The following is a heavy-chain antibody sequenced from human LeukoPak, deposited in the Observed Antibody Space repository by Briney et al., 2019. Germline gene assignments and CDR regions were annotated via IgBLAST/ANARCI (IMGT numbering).Heavy chain of an antibody. V-gene: IGHV4-4*07. CDR1: GGSISSYY. CDR3: ARGIVVVPAAMKGNWFDP. D-gene: IGHD2-2*01. J-gene: IGHJ5*02. Sequence: PSETLSLTCTVSGGSISSYYWSWIRQPPGKGLEWIGRIYTSGSTNYNPSLKSRVTISVDTSKNQFSLKLSSVTAADTAVYYCARGIVVVPAAMKGNWFDPWGQGTLVTVSS. CDR2: IYTSGST.